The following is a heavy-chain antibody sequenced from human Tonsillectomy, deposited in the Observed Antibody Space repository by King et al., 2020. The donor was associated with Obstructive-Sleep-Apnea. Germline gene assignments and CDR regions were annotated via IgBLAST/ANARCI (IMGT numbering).Heavy chain of an antibody. D-gene: IGHD4-11*01. Sequence: VQLVQSGGGQVKPGGSLRLSCAASGFTFSSYNMNWVRQAPGKGLEWVSSISSSSRYIYYADSVKGRFTISTDKAKNSLYLQMNILRAEDTAVYYCAGVDYTNYEASGYWGQGTLVTVSS. J-gene: IGHJ4*02. CDR2: ISSSSRYI. V-gene: IGHV3-21*01. CDR1: GFTFSSYN. CDR3: AGVDYTNYEASGY.